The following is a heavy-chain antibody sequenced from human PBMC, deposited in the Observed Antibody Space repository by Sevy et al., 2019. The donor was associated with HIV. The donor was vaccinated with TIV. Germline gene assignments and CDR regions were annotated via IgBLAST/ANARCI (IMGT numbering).Heavy chain of an antibody. CDR2: FDPEDGET. CDR1: GKSLTAFS. Sequence: ASVKVSCKVSGKSLTAFSMHWVRQAPGKGLEWMGRFDPEDGETIYAQMLQGRLTMTEDTSTDTAYMELSRLRSEDTAVYYCATTKDYYETSGSPFDYWGQGTLVTVSS. J-gene: IGHJ4*02. D-gene: IGHD3-22*01. CDR3: ATTKDYYETSGSPFDY. V-gene: IGHV1-24*01.